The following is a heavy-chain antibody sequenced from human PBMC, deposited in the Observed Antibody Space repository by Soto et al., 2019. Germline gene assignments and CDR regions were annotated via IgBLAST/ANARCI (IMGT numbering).Heavy chain of an antibody. CDR2: IPYDGSNK. J-gene: IGHJ4*02. V-gene: IGHV3-30*18. D-gene: IGHD4-17*01. CDR3: AKDIWTKWEYYGDYFSRHTTGWV. CDR1: GFTFSSYG. Sequence: GGSLRLSCAASGFTFSSYGMHWVRQAPGKGLEWVAVIPYDGSNKYYADSVKGRFTISRDNSKNTLYLQMNSLRAEDTAVYYCAKDIWTKWEYYGDYFSRHTTGWVWGQGTLVTVSS.